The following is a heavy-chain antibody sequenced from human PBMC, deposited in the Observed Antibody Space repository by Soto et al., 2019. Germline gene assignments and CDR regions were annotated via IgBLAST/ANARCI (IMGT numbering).Heavy chain of an antibody. CDR3: AKVGGSGWFDAFDI. V-gene: IGHV3-23*01. CDR1: GFSFSTYA. D-gene: IGHD6-19*01. CDR2: ISGSGGST. Sequence: EVQLLESGGGLVQPGGSLRLSCAASGFSFSTYALSWVRRAPGKGLDWVSVISGSGGSTDYAGSVKGRFTISRDNSKNALFLQMNSLIAEDTALYYCAKVGGSGWFDAFDIWGQGTMVTVSS. J-gene: IGHJ3*02.